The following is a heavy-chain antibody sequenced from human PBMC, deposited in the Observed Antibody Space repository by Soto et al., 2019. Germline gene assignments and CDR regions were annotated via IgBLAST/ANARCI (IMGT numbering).Heavy chain of an antibody. CDR1: GYTFTSYD. CDR3: ARERTGPNYVDY. D-gene: IGHD1-7*01. CDR2: MNPNSGNT. J-gene: IGHJ4*02. Sequence: QVQLVQSGAEVKKPGASVKVSCKASGYTFTSYDINWVRQATGQGLEWMGWMNPNSGNTAYAQKLQGRVTMTRNTSMSTAYMELSSLRSEDTAVYYCARERTGPNYVDYWGQGTLVTVSS. V-gene: IGHV1-8*01.